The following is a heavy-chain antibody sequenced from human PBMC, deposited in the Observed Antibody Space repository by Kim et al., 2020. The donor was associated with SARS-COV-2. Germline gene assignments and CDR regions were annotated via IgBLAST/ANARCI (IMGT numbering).Heavy chain of an antibody. V-gene: IGHV3-74*01. CDR2: INSDGSST. Sequence: GGSLRLSCAASEFTFSTNWMHWVRQAPGKGLVWVSRINSDGSSTNYADSVKGRFTISRDNAKNTLYLQMNSLRADDTAMYFCTRSRYGGSWQDYWGRGTL. J-gene: IGHJ4*02. D-gene: IGHD3-9*01. CDR1: EFTFSTNW. CDR3: TRSRYGGSWQDY.